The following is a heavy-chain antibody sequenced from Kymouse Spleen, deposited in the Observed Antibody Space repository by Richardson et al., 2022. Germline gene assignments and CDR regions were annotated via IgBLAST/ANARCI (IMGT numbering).Heavy chain of an antibody. D-gene: IGHD4-11,IGHD4-11*01. Sequence: QLQLQESGPGLVKPSETLSLTCTVSGGSISSSSYYWGWIRQPPGKGLEWIGSIYYSGSTYYNPSLKSRVTISVDTSKNQFSLKLSSVTAADTAVYYCARQGYSNYAFDIWGQGTMVTVSS. V-gene: IGHV4-39*01. CDR3: ARQGYSNYAFDI. CDR1: GGSISSSSYY. J-gene: IGHJ3*02. CDR2: IYYSGST.